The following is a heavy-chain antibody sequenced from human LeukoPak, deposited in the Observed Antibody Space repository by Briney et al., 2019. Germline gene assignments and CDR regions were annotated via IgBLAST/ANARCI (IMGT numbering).Heavy chain of an antibody. J-gene: IGHJ5*02. CDR2: INAGNDNT. CDR1: GYTFTSYA. CDR3: ARANYGSGTRWFDP. V-gene: IGHV1-3*01. D-gene: IGHD3-10*01. Sequence: ASVKVSCKASGYTFTSYAMNWVRQAPGQGLEWMGWINAGNDNTKYSQKFQGRVTITRDTSASTVYMELSSLRSEDTAVYYCARANYGSGTRWFDPWGQGTLVIVSS.